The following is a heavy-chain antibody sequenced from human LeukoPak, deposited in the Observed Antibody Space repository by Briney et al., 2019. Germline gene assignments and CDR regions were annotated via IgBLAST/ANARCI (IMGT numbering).Heavy chain of an antibody. J-gene: IGHJ4*02. Sequence: PGGSLRLSCAASGFTFSSYSINWVRQAPGKGLEWVSDTSSSSSTINYADSVKGRFIISRDNAKNSLYLQMNSLRAEDTAVYYCARSSSSSGLDYWGQGTLVTVSS. CDR3: ARSSSSSGLDY. CDR1: GFTFSSYS. CDR2: TSSSSSTI. D-gene: IGHD6-6*01. V-gene: IGHV3-48*04.